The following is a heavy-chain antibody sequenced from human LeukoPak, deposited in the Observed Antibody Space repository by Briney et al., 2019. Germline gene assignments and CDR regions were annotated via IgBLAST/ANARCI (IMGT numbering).Heavy chain of an antibody. CDR2: ISGSGGST. J-gene: IGHJ4*02. CDR1: GFTFSSYA. Sequence: GGSLRLSCAASGFTFSSYAMSWVRQAPGKGLEWVSAISGSGGSTYYADSVKGRFTISRDNSKNTLYLQMNSLRAEDTAVYYCAKDLVVQGVIRVFDYWGQGTLVTVSS. D-gene: IGHD3-10*01. V-gene: IGHV3-23*01. CDR3: AKDLVVQGVIRVFDY.